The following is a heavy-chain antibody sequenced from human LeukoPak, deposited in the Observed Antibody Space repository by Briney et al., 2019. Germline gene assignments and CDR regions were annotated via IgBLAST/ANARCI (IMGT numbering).Heavy chain of an antibody. Sequence: SETLSLTCIVSGGSISSYYWSWIRQPPGKGLEWIGYISYSGSTNYNPSLKSRVTISVDTSKNQFSLKLSSVTAADTAVYYCARENDDAFDIWGQGTMVTVSS. CDR2: ISYSGST. CDR3: ARENDDAFDI. CDR1: GGSISSYY. V-gene: IGHV4-59*01. J-gene: IGHJ3*02.